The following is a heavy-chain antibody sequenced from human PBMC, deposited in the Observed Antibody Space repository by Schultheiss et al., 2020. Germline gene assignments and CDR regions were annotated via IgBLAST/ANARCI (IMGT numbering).Heavy chain of an antibody. J-gene: IGHJ6*02. Sequence: SATLSLTCTVSGGSVSSGSYYWSWIRQPPGKGLEWIGTIYYNGATYYNPSLKSRFTISVDTSKNQFSLKLSSVTAADTAVYYCARERVYSSSWRYGMDVWGQGTMVTGSS. V-gene: IGHV4-39*07. D-gene: IGHD6-13*01. CDR1: GGSVSSGSYY. CDR2: IYYNGAT. CDR3: ARERVYSSSWRYGMDV.